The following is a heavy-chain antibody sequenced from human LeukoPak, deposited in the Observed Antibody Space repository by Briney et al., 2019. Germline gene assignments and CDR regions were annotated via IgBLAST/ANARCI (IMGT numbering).Heavy chain of an antibody. CDR2: IYSGGST. D-gene: IGHD2-2*01. Sequence: GGSLRLSCAASGFTVSSNYMSWVRQAPGEGLEWVSVIYSGGSTYYADSVKGRFTISRDNSKNTLYLQMNSLRAEDTAVYYCAKRFSTSSRYYGMDVWGQGTTVTVSS. CDR3: AKRFSTSSRYYGMDV. CDR1: GFTVSSNY. J-gene: IGHJ6*02. V-gene: IGHV3-53*01.